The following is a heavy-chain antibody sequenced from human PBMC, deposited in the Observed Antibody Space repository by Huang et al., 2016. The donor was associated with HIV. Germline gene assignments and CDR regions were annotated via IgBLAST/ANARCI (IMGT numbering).Heavy chain of an antibody. CDR3: ATKTAAMDI. Sequence: VESGGRLVQPGGSIRLSCVGSTFTFGAGWMSWVRPSPGKGLEWVANIKQDESEKYYVESVKGRFNISRDNAKKVLFLEMNNVRVEDTATYYCATKTAAMDIWGQGTTVTVS. CDR2: IKQDESEK. D-gene: IGHD1-7*01. V-gene: IGHV3-7*01. J-gene: IGHJ6*02. CDR1: TFTFGAGW.